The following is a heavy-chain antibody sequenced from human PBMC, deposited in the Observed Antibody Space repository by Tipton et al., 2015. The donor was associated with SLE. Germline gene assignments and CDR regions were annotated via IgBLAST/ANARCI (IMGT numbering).Heavy chain of an antibody. V-gene: IGHV4-39*07. D-gene: IGHD6-6*01. J-gene: IGHJ6*02. CDR2: IYYTGNT. CDR1: GGSVSSSSYY. Sequence: TLSLTCTVSGGSVSSSSYYWGWIRQPPGKGLEWIGSIYYTGNTFYNPSLKSRVVLSIDTSKSHFSLEMKSVTAADTAVYYCASEYSSAVGMDVWGQGTTVIV. CDR3: ASEYSSAVGMDV.